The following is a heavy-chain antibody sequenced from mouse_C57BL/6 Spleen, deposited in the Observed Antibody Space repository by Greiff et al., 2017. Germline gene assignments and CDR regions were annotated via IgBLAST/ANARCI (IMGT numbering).Heavy chain of an antibody. J-gene: IGHJ4*01. CDR2: ISSGSSTI. D-gene: IGHD2-14*01. CDR3: ARDPIGYAMDY. CDR1: GFTFSDYG. V-gene: IGHV5-17*01. Sequence: EVKLVESGGGLVKPGGSLKLSCAASGFTFSDYGMHWVRQAPEKGLEWVAYISSGSSTIYYADTVKGRFTISRDNAKNTLFLQMTSLRSEDTAMYYCARDPIGYAMDYWGQGTSVTVSS.